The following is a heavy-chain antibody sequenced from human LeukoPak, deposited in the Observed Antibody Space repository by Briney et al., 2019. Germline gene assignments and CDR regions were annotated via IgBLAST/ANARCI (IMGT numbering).Heavy chain of an antibody. D-gene: IGHD2-15*01. CDR1: GDSVSSNSAA. V-gene: IGHV6-1*01. Sequence: SQTLSLTCAISGDSVSSNSAAWNWIRQSPSRGLEWLGRTYYRSKWYNDYAVSVKSRITINPDTSKNQFSLQLNSVTPEDTAVYYCARGRYCSGGSCYPPGYYYYGMDVWGQGTTVTVSS. CDR2: TYYRSKWYN. CDR3: ARGRYCSGGSCYPPGYYYYGMDV. J-gene: IGHJ6*02.